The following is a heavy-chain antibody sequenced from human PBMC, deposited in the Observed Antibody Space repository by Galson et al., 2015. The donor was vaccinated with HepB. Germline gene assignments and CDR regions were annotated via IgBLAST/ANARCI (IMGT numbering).Heavy chain of an antibody. CDR1: GDSVSSNSGA. J-gene: IGHJ4*02. V-gene: IGHV6-1*01. CDR3: ARSSSGDLDY. CDR2: TYYRSKWHN. Sequence: CAISGDSVSSNSGAWNWIRQSPSRGLEWLGRTYYRSKWHNHYAVSVKGRITINPDASKNQFTLQLNSVTPEDTAVYYCARSSSGDLDYWGQGTLVTVSS. D-gene: IGHD4-17*01.